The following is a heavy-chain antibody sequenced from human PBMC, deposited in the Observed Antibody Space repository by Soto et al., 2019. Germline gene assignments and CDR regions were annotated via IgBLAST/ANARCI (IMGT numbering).Heavy chain of an antibody. CDR3: ATERWEDAFDI. J-gene: IGHJ3*02. Sequence: QEQLVQSGAEVKKPGASVKVSCKTSGYTFTSYDITWVRQATGQGLEWMGWMNPNSGNTGYAQKFQGRVTMTRNTSIGTAYMELSSLRSEDTAVYSCATERWEDAFDIWGQGTMVTVSS. CDR1: GYTFTSYD. V-gene: IGHV1-8*01. D-gene: IGHD1-26*01. CDR2: MNPNSGNT.